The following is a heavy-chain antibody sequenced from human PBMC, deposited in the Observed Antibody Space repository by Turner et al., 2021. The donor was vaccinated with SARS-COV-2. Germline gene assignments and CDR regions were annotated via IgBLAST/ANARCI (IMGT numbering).Heavy chain of an antibody. CDR1: GFRFNTFA. J-gene: IGHJ6*02. CDR3: AKDLTFIVVNDVVDA. D-gene: IGHD2-2*01. V-gene: IGHV3-23*01. Sequence: EVQLLESGGGLVQPGGSLRLSCVASGFRFNTFAMSWVRPAPGKGLEWVSAISGGGGSISYADSVKGRFAISRDNSKNTLYLQMNSLRAEDTAVYYCAKDLTFIVVNDVVDAWGQGTTVTVSS. CDR2: ISGGGGSI.